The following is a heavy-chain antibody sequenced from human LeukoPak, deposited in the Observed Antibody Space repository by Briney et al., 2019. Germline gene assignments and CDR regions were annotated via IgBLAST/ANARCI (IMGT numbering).Heavy chain of an antibody. CDR2: IYYSGST. CDR3: ARDSVVVAATPDLDYYYYYMDV. CDR1: GGSISSYY. D-gene: IGHD2-15*01. Sequence: SETLSLTCTVSGGSISSYYWSWIRQPPGKGLEWIGYIYYSGSTNYNPSLKSRVTMSVDTSKNQFSLKLSSVTAADTAVYYCARDSVVVAATPDLDYYYYYMDVWGKGTTVTVSS. J-gene: IGHJ6*03. V-gene: IGHV4-59*12.